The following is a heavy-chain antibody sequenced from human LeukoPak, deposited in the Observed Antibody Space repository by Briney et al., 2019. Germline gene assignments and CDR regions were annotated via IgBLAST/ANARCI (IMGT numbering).Heavy chain of an antibody. CDR1: GFTFSNAW. V-gene: IGHV3-15*01. J-gene: IGHJ4*02. Sequence: PGGSLRLSCAASGFTFSNAWMSWVRQAPGKGLGWVGRIKSKTDGGTTDYAAPVKGRFTISRDDSKNTLYLQMNSLKTEDTAVYYCTTDHADWTYNFFDYWGQGTLVTVSS. CDR3: TTDHADWTYNFFDY. CDR2: IKSKTDGGTT. D-gene: IGHD1-7*01.